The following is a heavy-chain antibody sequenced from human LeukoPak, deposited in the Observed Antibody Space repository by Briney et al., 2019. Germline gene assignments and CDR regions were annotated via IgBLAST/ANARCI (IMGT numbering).Heavy chain of an antibody. CDR3: ARDHYDFWSGYYLSDDGMDV. D-gene: IGHD3-3*01. CDR2: VSGSGRNT. V-gene: IGHV3-23*01. Sequence: GGSLRLSCAGSGFTFSNYAMTWVRQAPGKGLEWVSSVSGSGRNTFYPDSVEGRFTISRDNSKNTVYLQMNSLRAEDTAVYYCARDHYDFWSGYYLSDDGMDVWGQGTTVTVSS. CDR1: GFTFSNYA. J-gene: IGHJ6*02.